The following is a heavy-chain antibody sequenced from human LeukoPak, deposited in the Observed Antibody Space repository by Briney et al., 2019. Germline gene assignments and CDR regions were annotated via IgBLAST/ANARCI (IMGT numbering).Heavy chain of an antibody. CDR3: ARDRGSGYDPGYFDY. V-gene: IGHV3-66*01. D-gene: IGHD5-12*01. Sequence: PGGSLRLSCAVSGFTVSRYYMGWVRQAPGKGLEWVSIIYSGDNTYYADSVKGRFTISRDNSKNTLYLQMNSLRVEDTAVYYCARDRGSGYDPGYFDYWGQGTLVTVSS. CDR1: GFTVSRYY. J-gene: IGHJ4*02. CDR2: IYSGDNT.